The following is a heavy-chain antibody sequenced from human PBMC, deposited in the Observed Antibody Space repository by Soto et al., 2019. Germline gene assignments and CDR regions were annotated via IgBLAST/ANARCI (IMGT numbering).Heavy chain of an antibody. V-gene: IGHV1-69*01. CDR2: IIPIFGTA. CDR1: GDTFSNHA. J-gene: IGHJ4*02. Sequence: QVQLVQSGAEVKKPGSSVKVSCKASGDTFSNHAINWVRQAPGQGLEWVGGIIPIFGTANYAQKFQGRVTLTADESTSTAYRQLSSLRSEDTAVYFWARHAGGATLLYYFDYWGRGALVTVSS. D-gene: IGHD5-12*01. CDR3: ARHAGGATLLYYFDY.